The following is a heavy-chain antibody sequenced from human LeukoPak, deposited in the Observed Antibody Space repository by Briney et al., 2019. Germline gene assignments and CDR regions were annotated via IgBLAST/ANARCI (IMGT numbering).Heavy chain of an antibody. Sequence: PGGSLRLSCAASGFTFSTYSMNWVRQAPGKGLEWVSYISSSSSIIFYADSVKGRFTISRDNAKNSLYLQMNSLRAEDTAVYYCAREVPGAMNAFDVWGRGTMLTVSS. CDR3: AREVPGAMNAFDV. V-gene: IGHV3-48*01. D-gene: IGHD2-2*01. J-gene: IGHJ3*01. CDR2: ISSSSSII. CDR1: GFTFSTYS.